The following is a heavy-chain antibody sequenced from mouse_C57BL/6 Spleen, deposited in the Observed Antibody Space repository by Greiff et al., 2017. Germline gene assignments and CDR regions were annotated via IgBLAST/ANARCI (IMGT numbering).Heavy chain of an antibody. CDR2: INSDSSTI. J-gene: IGHJ3*01. CDR3: ARPYDGYYPFAY. Sequence: AASGVDFSRYWMCWVRRAPGKGLEWIGEINSDSSTINYAPSLKDKFIISRDNAKNTLYLQMSKVRSEDTALYYCARPYDGYYPFAYWGQGTLVTVSA. CDR1: GVDFSRYW. V-gene: IGHV4-1*01. D-gene: IGHD2-3*01.